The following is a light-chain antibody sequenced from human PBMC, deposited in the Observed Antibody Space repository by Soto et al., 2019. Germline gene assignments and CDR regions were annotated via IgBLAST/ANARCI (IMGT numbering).Light chain of an antibody. CDR2: GAS. V-gene: IGKV3-20*01. Sequence: EIVLTQSPGTLSLSPGERATLSCRASQSVSSSYLAWYQQKPGQAPRLLIYGASIRATGIPDRFSGSGSGTDFTLTISRLEPEDFAVYYCQQYGSSPPLTFGGGTKVDI. J-gene: IGKJ4*01. CDR3: QQYGSSPPLT. CDR1: QSVSSSY.